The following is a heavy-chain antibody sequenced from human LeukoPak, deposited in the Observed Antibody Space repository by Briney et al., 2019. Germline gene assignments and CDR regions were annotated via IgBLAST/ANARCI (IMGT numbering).Heavy chain of an antibody. Sequence: GRSLRLSCAASGFTFDDYAMHWVRQAPGKGLEWVSGISWNSGSIGYADSVKGRFTISRDNAKNSLYLQMNSLRAEDTALYYCAKEAPPPYSSSWFGTRYFDYWGQGTLVTVSS. J-gene: IGHJ4*02. CDR1: GFTFDDYA. D-gene: IGHD6-13*01. CDR3: AKEAPPPYSSSWFGTRYFDY. V-gene: IGHV3-9*01. CDR2: ISWNSGSI.